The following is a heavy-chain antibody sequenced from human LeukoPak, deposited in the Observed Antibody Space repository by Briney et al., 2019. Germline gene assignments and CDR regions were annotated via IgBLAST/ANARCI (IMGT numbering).Heavy chain of an antibody. CDR1: GDSISGYF. Sequence: SETLSLTCTVSGDSISGYFWSWIRQPAGKGLEWIGRMHADGDSNYNPSLKSRITLSFDTPENQFSLTLTSVTAADTAVYFCARAPSGCGGTCAFDSWGQGTLVIVSS. J-gene: IGHJ4*02. CDR3: ARAPSGCGGTCAFDS. V-gene: IGHV4-4*07. CDR2: MHADGDS. D-gene: IGHD2-15*01.